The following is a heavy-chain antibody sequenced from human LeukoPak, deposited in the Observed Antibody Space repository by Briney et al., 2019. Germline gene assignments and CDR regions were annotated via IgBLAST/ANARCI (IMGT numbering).Heavy chain of an antibody. CDR2: IYGSRST. D-gene: IGHD3-10*01. Sequence: MASETLSLTCTVSGDSISSLSLSWIRQPAGKGLEWIGRIYGSRSTTYNPSLKSRVTMSVDTSKNQFSLKLTSVTAADTAVYYCARDSGTTGEVKFDPWGHGILVTVSS. CDR1: GDSISSLS. V-gene: IGHV4-4*07. CDR3: ARDSGTTGEVKFDP. J-gene: IGHJ5*02.